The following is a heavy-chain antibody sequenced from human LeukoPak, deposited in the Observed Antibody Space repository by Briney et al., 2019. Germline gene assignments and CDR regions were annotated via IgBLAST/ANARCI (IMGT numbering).Heavy chain of an antibody. D-gene: IGHD4-17*01. V-gene: IGHV4-59*12. CDR1: GGSISSYY. CDR2: IYYSGST. J-gene: IGHJ4*02. CDR3: ARAKGDYGDLFFDY. Sequence: PSETLSLTCTVSGGSISSYYWSWIRQPPGKGLEWIGYIYYSGSTNYNPSLKSRVTISVDTSKNQFSLKLSSVTAADTAVYYCARAKGDYGDLFFDYWGQGTLVTVSS.